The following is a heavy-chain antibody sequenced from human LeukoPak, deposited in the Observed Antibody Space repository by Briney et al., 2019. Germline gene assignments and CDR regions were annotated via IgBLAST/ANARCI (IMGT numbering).Heavy chain of an antibody. CDR3: ARSLTLTWIQY. Sequence: GGSLRLSCAASGFTFSSYSMNWVRQAPGKGLEWVSSISSSSSYIYYADSVKGRFTISRDNAKNSLYLQMNSLRAEDTAVYYCARSLTLTWIQYWGQGTLVTVSS. J-gene: IGHJ4*02. V-gene: IGHV3-21*01. CDR1: GFTFSSYS. D-gene: IGHD5-18*01. CDR2: ISSSSSYI.